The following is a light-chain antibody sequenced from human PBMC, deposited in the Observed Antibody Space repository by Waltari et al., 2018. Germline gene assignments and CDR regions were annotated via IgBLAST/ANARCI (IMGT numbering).Light chain of an antibody. V-gene: IGLV8-61*01. CDR3: SMYMGSGVWV. Sequence: QPVVTQEPSLSVSPGGTVTLTCALSSGSASSTSYPTWYQQTPGQPPRTLVYKGISRSAGVPDRFSGSILGNTAALTITGAQADDESDYYCSMYMGSGVWVFGGGTKLTVL. CDR1: SGSASSTSY. J-gene: IGLJ3*02. CDR2: KGI.